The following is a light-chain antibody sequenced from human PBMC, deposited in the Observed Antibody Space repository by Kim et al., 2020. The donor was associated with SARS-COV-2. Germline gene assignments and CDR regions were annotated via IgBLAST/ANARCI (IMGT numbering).Light chain of an antibody. CDR3: QQSYSPPWT. CDR1: QSISSY. CDR2: AAS. V-gene: IGKV1-39*01. Sequence: ESVGDRVSSTGRASQSISSYLNWYQQKPGKAPKRLIYAASSFQSGVPSRCSGSGSGTDLTLTISSLHPQDFATYYCQQSYSPPWTFGEGTTVDIK. J-gene: IGKJ1*01.